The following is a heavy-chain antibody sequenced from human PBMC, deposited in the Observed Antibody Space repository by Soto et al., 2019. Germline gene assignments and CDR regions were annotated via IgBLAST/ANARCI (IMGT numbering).Heavy chain of an antibody. Sequence: HPGGSLRLSCAASGFTFRNSWMTWVRQLPGNRLERVASINPDGSRKDYMGSVKGRFAISRDNVMESLYLQMDSLRVEDTALYFCARDPYWGALDYWGRGTLVTVSS. J-gene: IGHJ4*02. CDR2: INPDGSRK. V-gene: IGHV3-7*03. D-gene: IGHD1-26*01. CDR1: GFTFRNSW. CDR3: ARDPYWGALDY.